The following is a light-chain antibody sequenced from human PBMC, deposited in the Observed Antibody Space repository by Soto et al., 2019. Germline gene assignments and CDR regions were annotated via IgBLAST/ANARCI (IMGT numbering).Light chain of an antibody. CDR3: HQSHSTPGT. CDR1: ESVSTY. CDR2: AAS. V-gene: IGKV1-39*01. Sequence: DIQMTQSPSSLSESVGDRVTITCRASESVSTYLYWYQQKIGQAPKLLIYAASSLHSGVPSRFSGSGSGTDFTLTISSLQPEDFATYYCHQSHSTPGTFGQGTTVDI. J-gene: IGKJ1*01.